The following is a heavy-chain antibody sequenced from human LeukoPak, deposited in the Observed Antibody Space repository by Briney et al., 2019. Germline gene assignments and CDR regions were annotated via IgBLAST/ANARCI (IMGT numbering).Heavy chain of an antibody. D-gene: IGHD2-15*01. CDR2: IYYSGST. CDR1: GFTFRSYE. V-gene: IGHV4-39*01. CDR3: ARHRSRKNHIVVVVAASTSGAYDY. J-gene: IGHJ4*02. Sequence: GSLRLSCAASGFTFRSYEMNWVRQAPGKGLEWIGSIYYSGSTYYNPSLKSRVTISVDTSKNQFSLKLSSVTAADTAVYYCARHRSRKNHIVVVVAASTSGAYDYWGQGTLVTVSS.